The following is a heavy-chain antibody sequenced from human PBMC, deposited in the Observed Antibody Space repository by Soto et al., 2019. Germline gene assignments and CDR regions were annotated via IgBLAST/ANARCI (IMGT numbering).Heavy chain of an antibody. V-gene: IGHV3-23*01. CDR3: AKGPGRTIFGVVNNGAFDI. J-gene: IGHJ3*02. Sequence: GGSLRLSCAASGFTFSSYAMSWVRQAPGKGLEWVSAISGSGGSTYYADSVKGRFTISRDNSKNTLYLQMNSLRAEDTAVYYCAKGPGRTIFGVVNNGAFDIWGQGTMVTVSS. CDR1: GFTFSSYA. D-gene: IGHD3-3*01. CDR2: ISGSGGST.